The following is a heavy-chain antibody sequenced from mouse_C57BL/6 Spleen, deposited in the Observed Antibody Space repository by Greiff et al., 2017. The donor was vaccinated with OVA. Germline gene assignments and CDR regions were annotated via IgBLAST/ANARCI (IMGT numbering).Heavy chain of an antibody. D-gene: IGHD2-4*01. CDR1: GYTFTSYT. CDR2: INPSSGYT. Sequence: VQLQQSGAELARPGASVKMSCKASGYTFTSYTMHWVKQRPGQGLEWIGYINPSSGYTKYNQKFQDKATLTADKSSSTAYMQLSSLTSEDSADYCCGGMGDYDAFADWGQGTLVTVSA. CDR3: GGMGDYDAFAD. J-gene: IGHJ3*01. V-gene: IGHV1-4*01.